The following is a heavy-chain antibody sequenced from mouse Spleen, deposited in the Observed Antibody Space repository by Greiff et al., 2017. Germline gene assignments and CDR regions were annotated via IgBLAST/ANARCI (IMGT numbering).Heavy chain of an antibody. J-gene: IGHJ4*01. D-gene: IGHD3-2*01. CDR3: ACGDSTGYEGAMDY. Sequence: QVQLQQPGAELVMPGASVKLSCKASGYTFTSYWMHWVKQRPGQGLEWIGEIDPSDSYTNYNQKFKGKATLTVDKSSSTAYMQLSILTSEVSAVYCCACGDSTGYEGAMDYWGQGTSVTVSS. V-gene: IGHV1-69*01. CDR1: GYTFTSYW. CDR2: IDPSDSYT.